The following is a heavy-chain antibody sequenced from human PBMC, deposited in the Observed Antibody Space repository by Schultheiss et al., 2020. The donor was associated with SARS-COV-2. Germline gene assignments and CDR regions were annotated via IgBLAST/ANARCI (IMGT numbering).Heavy chain of an antibody. CDR2: IVVGSGNT. J-gene: IGHJ5*02. CDR1: GFTFVSSA. D-gene: IGHD4-17*01. V-gene: IGHV1-58*01. Sequence: SVKVSCKASGFTFVSSAVQWVRQARGQRLEWIGWIVVGSGNTNYAQKFQERVTITRDMSTSTAYMELSSLRSEDTAVYYCAAAYYGDPLWDWFDPWGQGTLVTVSS. CDR3: AAAYYGDPLWDWFDP.